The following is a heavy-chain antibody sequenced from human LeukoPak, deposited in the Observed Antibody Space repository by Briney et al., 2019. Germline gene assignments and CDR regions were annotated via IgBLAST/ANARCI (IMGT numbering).Heavy chain of an antibody. CDR1: GFTFSSYA. J-gene: IGHJ5*02. D-gene: IGHD6-19*01. CDR3: AKGQKARYSSGWSSFNWFDP. Sequence: GGSLRLSCAASGFTFSSYAVSWVRQAPGKGLEWVSAISGSGGSTYYADSVKGRFTISRDNSKNTLYLQMSSLRAEDTAVYYCAKGQKARYSSGWSSFNWFDPWGQGTLVTVSS. V-gene: IGHV3-23*01. CDR2: ISGSGGST.